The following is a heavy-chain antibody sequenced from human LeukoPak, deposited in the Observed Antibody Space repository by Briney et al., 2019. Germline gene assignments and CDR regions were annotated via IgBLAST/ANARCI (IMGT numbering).Heavy chain of an antibody. CDR3: ARWYCSSAYCYYDY. D-gene: IGHD2-2*01. CDR2: VYDGGTT. Sequence: GGSLRLSCAASGFTVSSSYMSWVRQAPGKGLEWVSFVYDGGTTVYADSVKGRFTISRDNSKNTLYLEMNSLRAEDTAVYYCARWYCSSAYCYYDYWGQGTLVTVSS. J-gene: IGHJ4*02. V-gene: IGHV3-53*01. CDR1: GFTVSSSY.